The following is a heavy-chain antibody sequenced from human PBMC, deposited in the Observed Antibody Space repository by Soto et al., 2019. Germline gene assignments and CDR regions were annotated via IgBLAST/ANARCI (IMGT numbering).Heavy chain of an antibody. V-gene: IGHV4-28*01. J-gene: IGHJ4*02. CDR3: ARKIAGYYPFED. D-gene: IGHD2-2*03. CDR1: GDSISSSNW. Sequence: QVHLQESGPGLVKPSDTLSLTCAVSGDSISSSNWWGWIRQPPGKGLEWNGYIYYSGSTYYNPSLKSRVTMSVDTSKNQFSLKLTSLTAVDTAVYYCARKIAGYYPFEDWGQGTLVTVSS. CDR2: IYYSGST.